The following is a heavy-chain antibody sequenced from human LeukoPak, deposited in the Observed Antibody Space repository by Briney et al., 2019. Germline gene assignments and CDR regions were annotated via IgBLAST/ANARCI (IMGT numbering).Heavy chain of an antibody. Sequence: ASVKVSCKASGGTFSSYAISWVRQAPGQGPEWMGGIIPIFGTANYAQKFQGRVTITADESTSTAYMELSSLRSEDTAVYYCARARVGAWRPLFDYWGQGTLVTVSS. D-gene: IGHD1-26*01. J-gene: IGHJ4*02. CDR1: GGTFSSYA. CDR2: IIPIFGTA. V-gene: IGHV1-69*13. CDR3: ARARVGAWRPLFDY.